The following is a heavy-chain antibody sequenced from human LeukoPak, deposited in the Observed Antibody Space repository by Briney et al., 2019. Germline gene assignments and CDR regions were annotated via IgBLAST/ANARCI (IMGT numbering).Heavy chain of an antibody. V-gene: IGHV4-59*01. D-gene: IGHD1-26*01. Sequence: PSETLSLTCTVSGGSISGYYWSWIRQPPGKGLEWIAYIYYSGYTNYNPALKSRVTISIDTSRNQFSLKLSSVTAADTAVYYCARARSDSGRFDSWGQGTLVTVSS. CDR2: IYYSGYT. J-gene: IGHJ4*02. CDR3: ARARSDSGRFDS. CDR1: GGSISGYY.